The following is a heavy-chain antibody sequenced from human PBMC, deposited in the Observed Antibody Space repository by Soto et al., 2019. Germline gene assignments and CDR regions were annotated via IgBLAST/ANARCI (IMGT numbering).Heavy chain of an antibody. J-gene: IGHJ4*02. CDR1: GYSFTSLD. V-gene: IGHV1-8*01. CDR2: MQPSSGRT. CDR3: ARGVTAGVEY. Sequence: QVPLVQSGAEVREPGASVKVSCKASGYSFTSLDINWVRQTTGQGLEWMGWMQPSSGRTGYAQKFQGRVTMTRDTSINTAYMELSSLTSDDTAFYYCARGVTAGVEYWGQGTLVTVSS. D-gene: IGHD1-26*01.